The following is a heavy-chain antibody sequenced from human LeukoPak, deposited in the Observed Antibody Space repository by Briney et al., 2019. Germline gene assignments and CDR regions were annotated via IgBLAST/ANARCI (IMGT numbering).Heavy chain of an antibody. D-gene: IGHD6-19*01. CDR2: ISSSGSTI. Sequence: GGSLRLSCAASGFTFSDYYMSWIRQAPGKGLEWVSYISSSGSTIYYADPVKGRFTISRDNAKNSLYLQMNSLRAEDTAVYYCAKIKSGGWYGMDAFDIWGQGTMVTVSS. CDR3: AKIKSGGWYGMDAFDI. V-gene: IGHV3-11*01. CDR1: GFTFSDYY. J-gene: IGHJ3*02.